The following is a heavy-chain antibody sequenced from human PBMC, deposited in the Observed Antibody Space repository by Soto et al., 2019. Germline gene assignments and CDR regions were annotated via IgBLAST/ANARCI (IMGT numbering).Heavy chain of an antibody. CDR3: ARPLYSYGPMDV. CDR2: IYYSGST. D-gene: IGHD5-18*01. J-gene: IGHJ6*02. CDR1: GGSISSGGYY. Sequence: SETLSLTCTVSGGSISSGGYYWSWIRQPPGKGLEWIGYIYYSGSTNYNPSLKSRVTISVDTSKNQFSLKLSSVTAADTAVYYCARPLYSYGPMDVWGQGTTVTVSS. V-gene: IGHV4-61*08.